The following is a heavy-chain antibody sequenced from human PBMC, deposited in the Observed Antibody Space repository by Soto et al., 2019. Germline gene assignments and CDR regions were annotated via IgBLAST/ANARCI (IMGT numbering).Heavy chain of an antibody. D-gene: IGHD6-13*01. J-gene: IGHJ4*02. CDR3: ARGELSSSWYYL. CDR2: IYYSGST. V-gene: IGHV4-31*03. CDR1: GGSISSGGYY. Sequence: QVQLQESGPGLVKPSQTLSLTCTVSGGSISSGGYYWSWIRQHPGKGLEWIGYIYYSGSTYYNPSLKSRVTTAVDTSKNPFSLKLSSVTAADTAVYYCARGELSSSWYYLWGQGTLVTVSS.